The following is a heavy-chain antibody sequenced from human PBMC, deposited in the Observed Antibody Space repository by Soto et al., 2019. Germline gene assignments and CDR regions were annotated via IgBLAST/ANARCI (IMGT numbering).Heavy chain of an antibody. CDR1: GFSFTTAGVA. CDR2: IYYNDDR. CDR3: AHSDGGYEIIYFDF. Sequence: QITLQESGPTLVKPTQTLTLTCTFSGFSFTTAGVAVGWIRQTPGGALEWLTLIYYNDDRRFSPSLKTRLTITGDTSKNQVVLSLTNVDPGDTATYFCAHSDGGYEIIYFDFWGQVIPVTVSS. V-gene: IGHV2-5*01. D-gene: IGHD5-12*01. J-gene: IGHJ4*02.